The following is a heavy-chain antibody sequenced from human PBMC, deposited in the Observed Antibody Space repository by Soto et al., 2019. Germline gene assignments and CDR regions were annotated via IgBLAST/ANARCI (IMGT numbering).Heavy chain of an antibody. CDR3: ARRGNCNYFYYYYYGMDV. D-gene: IGHD1-7*01. CDR2: TYYRSKWYN. CDR1: GDSVSSNSAA. Sequence: SQTLSLTCAISGDSVSSNSAAWNWIRQSPSRGLEWLGRTYYRSKWYNDYAVSVKSRMTINPDTSKNQFSLQLNSVTPEDTAVYYCARRGNCNYFYYYYYGMDVWGQGTTVTVSS. J-gene: IGHJ6*02. V-gene: IGHV6-1*01.